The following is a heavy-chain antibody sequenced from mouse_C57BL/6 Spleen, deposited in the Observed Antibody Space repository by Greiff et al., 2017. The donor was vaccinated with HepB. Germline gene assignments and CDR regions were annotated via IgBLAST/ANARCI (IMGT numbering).Heavy chain of an antibody. Sequence: VQLQQSGAELVRPGASVTLSCKASGYTFTDYEMHWVKQTPVHGLEWIGAIDPETDGSAYNQKFKGKAIMTAEKSSRTAYMELRSLTSDDSAVYYCTRDGNYYAPYFDVWGTGTTVTVSS. D-gene: IGHD1-1*01. CDR1: GYTFTDYE. CDR2: IDPETDGS. CDR3: TRDGNYYAPYFDV. J-gene: IGHJ1*03. V-gene: IGHV1-15*01.